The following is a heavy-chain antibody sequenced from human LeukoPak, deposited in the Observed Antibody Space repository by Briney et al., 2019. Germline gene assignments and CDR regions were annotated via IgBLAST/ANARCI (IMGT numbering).Heavy chain of an antibody. J-gene: IGHJ4*02. D-gene: IGHD2-15*01. V-gene: IGHV3-21*01. CDR2: ISSSSNYI. CDR3: ARDLSLVVPYYFDF. CDR1: GFSFSSYS. Sequence: GGSLRLSCAASGFSFSSYSMSWVRQAPGKGLEWVSSISSSSNYIYYADSVKGRFTISKDNAKNSLYLQMNSLRAEDTAVYYCARDLSLVVPYYFDFWGQGTVVTVPS.